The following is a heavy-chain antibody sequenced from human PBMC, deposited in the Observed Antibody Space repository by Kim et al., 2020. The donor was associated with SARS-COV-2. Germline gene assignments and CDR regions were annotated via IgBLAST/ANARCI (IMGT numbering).Heavy chain of an antibody. Sequence: GGSLRLSCAASGFTFSSHAMHWVRQAPSKGPEWVAAISYHGSNKFYLDSVKGRFTISRDNSKNTLYLEMNSLRSDDTAVYFCVRDLNYYSSGNCIDYFD. CDR2: ISYHGSNK. J-gene: IGHJ4*01. V-gene: IGHV3-30*03. D-gene: IGHD3-10*01. CDR3: VRDLNYYSSGNCIDYFD. CDR1: GFTFSSHA.